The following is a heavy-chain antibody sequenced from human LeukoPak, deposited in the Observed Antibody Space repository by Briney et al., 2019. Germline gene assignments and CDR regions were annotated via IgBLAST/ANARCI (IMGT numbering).Heavy chain of an antibody. CDR3: ARGFGVRYFDWLPQPLYYFDY. CDR2: IYYRGST. V-gene: IGHV4-61*01. D-gene: IGHD3-9*01. Sequence: SETLSLTCTVSGGSVSSGSSYWSWIRQPPGKGLEWIGYIYYRGSTNYNPSLKSRVTISIDTSKNQFSLKLSSVTAADTAVYYCARGFGVRYFDWLPQPLYYFDYWGQGTLVTVSS. CDR1: GGSVSSGSSY. J-gene: IGHJ4*02.